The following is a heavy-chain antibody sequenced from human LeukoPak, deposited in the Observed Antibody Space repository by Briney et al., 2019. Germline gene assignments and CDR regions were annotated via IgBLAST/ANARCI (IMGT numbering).Heavy chain of an antibody. CDR2: INHSGST. J-gene: IGHJ4*02. D-gene: IGHD6-19*01. Sequence: SETLSLTCTVSSGSISSYYWSWIRQPPGKGLEWIGEINHSGSTNYNPSLKSRVTISVDTSKNQFSLKLSSVTAADTAVYYCARGWEYSSGQRNFDYWGQGTLVTVSS. CDR1: SGSISSYY. CDR3: ARGWEYSSGQRNFDY. V-gene: IGHV4-34*01.